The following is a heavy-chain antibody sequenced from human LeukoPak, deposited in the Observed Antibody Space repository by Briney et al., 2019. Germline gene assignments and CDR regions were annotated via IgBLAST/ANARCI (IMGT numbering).Heavy chain of an antibody. D-gene: IGHD7-27*01. V-gene: IGHV3-30*02. CDR1: GFTFSNCG. J-gene: IGHJ4*02. CDR2: IRTDGNDK. Sequence: GGSLRLSCGASGFTFSNCGMHWVRQAPGKGLEWVAFIRTDGNDKYYADSVKGRFTISRDNSRNTLYLQLNSLRVDDTAVYYCAKDRSWGMNSAEYWGQGTLVTVSS. CDR3: AKDRSWGMNSAEY.